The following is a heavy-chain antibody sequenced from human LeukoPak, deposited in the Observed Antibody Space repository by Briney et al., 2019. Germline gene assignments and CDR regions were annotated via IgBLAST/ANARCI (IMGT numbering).Heavy chain of an antibody. CDR3: ARESGSAIPNWFDP. V-gene: IGHV3-9*01. Sequence: PGGSLRLSCAASGFTFDDYAMHWVRQAPGKGLEWVSGISWNSGSIGYADSVKGRFTISRDNAKNSLYLQMNSLRAEDTAVYYCARESGSAIPNWFDPWGQGTLVTVSS. J-gene: IGHJ5*02. D-gene: IGHD2-2*01. CDR1: GFTFDDYA. CDR2: ISWNSGSI.